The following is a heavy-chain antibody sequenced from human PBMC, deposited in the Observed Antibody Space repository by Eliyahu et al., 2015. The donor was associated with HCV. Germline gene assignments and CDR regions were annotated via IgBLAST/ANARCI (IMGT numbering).Heavy chain of an antibody. J-gene: IGHJ4*02. V-gene: IGHV3-48*01. CDR1: GFAFSRYA. D-gene: IGHD6-6*01. Sequence: EEQLVESGGGLVQPGGSLRLSCAASGFAFSRYAMTWVRQAPGKGLEWVSYISSSSTSIYYADSVKGRFTISRDNAQNSLYLQMDSLRAEDTGVYYCARDHSSSWYTKWLDSWGQGTLVTVSS. CDR3: ARDHSSSWYTKWLDS. CDR2: ISSSSTSI.